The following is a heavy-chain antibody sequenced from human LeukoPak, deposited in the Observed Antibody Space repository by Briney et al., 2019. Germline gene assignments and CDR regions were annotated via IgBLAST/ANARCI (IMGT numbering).Heavy chain of an antibody. V-gene: IGHV4-59*01. J-gene: IGHJ5*02. D-gene: IGHD2-2*01. CDR3: ARTTEDCSSTSCYQYWFDP. Sequence: SETLSRTCTVSGGSISNYYWSWIRQPPGKGLEWIGYIYYSGSTNYNPSLKSRVTISVDTSKNQFSLKLNSVTAADTAVYYCARTTEDCSSTSCYQYWFDPWGQGTLVTVSS. CDR1: GGSISNYY. CDR2: IYYSGST.